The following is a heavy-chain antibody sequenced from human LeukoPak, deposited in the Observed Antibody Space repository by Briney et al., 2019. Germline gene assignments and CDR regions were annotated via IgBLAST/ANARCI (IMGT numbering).Heavy chain of an antibody. CDR3: ARGVAAAPERAFDI. D-gene: IGHD6-13*01. CDR2: IYDSGST. Sequence: SETLSLTCTVSSGSIGSYYWSWIRQPPGKGLEWIGYIYDSGSTNYNPSLKSRVTMSVDTSKNQFSLRLTSVTAADTAVYYCARGVAAAPERAFDIWGQGTMVTVSS. CDR1: SGSIGSYY. J-gene: IGHJ3*02. V-gene: IGHV4-59*12.